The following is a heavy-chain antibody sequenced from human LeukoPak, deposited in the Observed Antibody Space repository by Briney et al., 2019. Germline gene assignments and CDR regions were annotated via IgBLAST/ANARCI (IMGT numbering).Heavy chain of an antibody. D-gene: IGHD6-25*01. CDR1: GYTFTGYY. Sequence: ASVKVSCKASGYTFTGYYMHWVRQAPGQGLEWMGRINPNSGGTNYAQKFQGRVTMTRNTSISTAYMELSSLRSEDTAVYYCARGLRIVAAVRAFDIWGQGTMVTVSS. CDR2: INPNSGGT. J-gene: IGHJ3*02. CDR3: ARGLRIVAAVRAFDI. V-gene: IGHV1-2*06.